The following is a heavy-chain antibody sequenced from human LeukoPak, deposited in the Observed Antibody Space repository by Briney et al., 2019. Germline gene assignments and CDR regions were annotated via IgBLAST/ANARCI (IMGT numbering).Heavy chain of an antibody. D-gene: IGHD3-16*01. Sequence: GGSLRLSCAASGFAVSNKSMYWVRQAPGKGLEWVSVIRVGDVTHYADSVKGRFTTSRDSSKNTVYLQMESLRVEDTAVYYCAREDNGGATDDGFDVWGHGTVVTVSS. CDR2: IRVGDVT. V-gene: IGHV3-53*01. J-gene: IGHJ3*01. CDR3: AREDNGGATDDGFDV. CDR1: GFAVSNKS.